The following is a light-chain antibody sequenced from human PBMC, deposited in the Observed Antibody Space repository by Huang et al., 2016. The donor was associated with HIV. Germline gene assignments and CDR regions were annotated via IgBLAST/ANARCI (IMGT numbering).Light chain of an antibody. CDR1: QTLLNNNGYNY. CDR2: LGS. J-gene: IGKJ2*01. CDR3: MQTLQTPYT. V-gene: IGKV2-28*01. Sequence: DIVMTQSPLSLPVTPGEPASISCRSSQTLLNNNGYNYLDWYLQKPGQSPHLLIYLGSNRAAGVPDRFSGSGSGTDFTLKISRVEAEYVGVYYCMQTLQTPYTFGQGPGWRS.